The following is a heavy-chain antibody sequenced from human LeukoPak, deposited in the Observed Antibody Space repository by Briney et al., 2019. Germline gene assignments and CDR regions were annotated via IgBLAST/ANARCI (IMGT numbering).Heavy chain of an antibody. V-gene: IGHV4-34*01. CDR3: ARHVRSYYDFWSGYSRNYYYYYGMDV. CDR1: GGSFSGYY. D-gene: IGHD3-3*01. CDR2: INHSGST. Sequence: SETLSLTCAVYGGSFSGYYWSWIRQPPGKGLEWIGEINHSGSTNYNPSLKSRVTISVDTSKNQFSLKLSSVTAADTAVYYCARHVRSYYDFWSGYSRNYYYYYGMDVWGQGTTVTVSS. J-gene: IGHJ6*02.